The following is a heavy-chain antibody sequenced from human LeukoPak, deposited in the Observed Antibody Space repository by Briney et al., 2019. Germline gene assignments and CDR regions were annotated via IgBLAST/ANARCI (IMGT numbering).Heavy chain of an antibody. CDR2: IWYDGSNK. J-gene: IGHJ2*01. V-gene: IGHV3-33*01. D-gene: IGHD7-27*01. CDR1: GFTFSSYG. CDR3: ARDPEANWGSHWYFDL. Sequence: GGSLRLSCAASGFTFSSYGMHWVRQAPSKGLEWVAVIWYDGSNKYYADSVKGRFTISRDNSKNTLYLQMNSLRAEDTAVYYCARDPEANWGSHWYFDLWGRGTLVTVSS.